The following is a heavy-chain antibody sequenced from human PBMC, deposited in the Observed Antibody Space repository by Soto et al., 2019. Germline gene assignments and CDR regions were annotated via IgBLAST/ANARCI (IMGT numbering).Heavy chain of an antibody. J-gene: IGHJ6*02. CDR2: IKGDGSSL. Sequence: PGGSLRLSCAASGFTFTTYWMHWVRQVPGKGLVWASRIKGDGSSLSYADSVKGRFTISRDNVENTVYLQMGSLRADDTAVYYCARGLKNYYGVDVWGQGATVTVSS. CDR3: ARGLKNYYGVDV. CDR1: GFTFTTYW. V-gene: IGHV3-74*01.